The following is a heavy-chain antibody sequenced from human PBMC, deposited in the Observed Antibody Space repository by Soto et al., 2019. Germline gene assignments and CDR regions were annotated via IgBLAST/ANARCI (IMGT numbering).Heavy chain of an antibody. CDR3: ARAFSRLETYYYGSGSYEGMDV. CDR2: INAGNGNT. D-gene: IGHD3-10*01. Sequence: ASVKVSCKASGYTFTSYAMRWVRQAPGRRLEWMGWINAGNGNTKYSQKFQGRVTITRDTSASTAYMELSSLRSEDTAVYYCARAFSRLETYYYGSGSYEGMDVWGQGTTVTVSS. V-gene: IGHV1-3*01. J-gene: IGHJ6*02. CDR1: GYTFTSYA.